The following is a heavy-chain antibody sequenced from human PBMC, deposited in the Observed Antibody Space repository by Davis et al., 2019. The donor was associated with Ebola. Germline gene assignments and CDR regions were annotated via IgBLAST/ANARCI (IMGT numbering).Heavy chain of an antibody. J-gene: IGHJ6*02. Sequence: SETLSLTCTVSGGSISSSSYYWGWIRQPPGKGLEWIANIYYSGSTQYNPSLKSRVTISVDTSKNQFSLKLSSVTAADTAVYYCARGNYGDYIVLYYYNMDVWGQGTTVTVSS. CDR2: IYYSGST. CDR1: GGSISSSSYY. CDR3: ARGNYGDYIVLYYYNMDV. D-gene: IGHD4-17*01. V-gene: IGHV4-39*07.